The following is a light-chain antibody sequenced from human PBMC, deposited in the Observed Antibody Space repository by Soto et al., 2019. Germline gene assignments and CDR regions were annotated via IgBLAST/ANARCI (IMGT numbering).Light chain of an antibody. CDR2: DVS. CDR3: TSYTNRGGLWV. Sequence: QSALTQPASVSGSPGQAITISCSGTSSDVGAFNYVSWYQQHPGKAPKLMIYDVSNRPSGVSNRFSGSKSGNTASLTISGLRAEDEADYYCTSYTNRGGLWVFGGGTQLTVL. CDR1: SSDVGAFNY. V-gene: IGLV2-14*03. J-gene: IGLJ3*02.